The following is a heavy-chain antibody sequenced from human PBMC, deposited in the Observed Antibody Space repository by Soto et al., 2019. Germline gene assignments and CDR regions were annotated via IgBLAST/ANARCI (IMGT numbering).Heavy chain of an antibody. V-gene: IGHV4-34*01. CDR1: GGSFSGYY. Sequence: SETLSLTCAVYGGSFSGYYWSWIRQPPGKGLEWIGEINHSGSTNYNPSLKSRVTISVDTSKNQFSLKLSSVTAADTAVYYCAREGARGYQLLYYYYYYGMDVWGQGTTVTVSS. CDR3: AREGARGYQLLYYYYYYGMDV. J-gene: IGHJ6*02. CDR2: INHSGST. D-gene: IGHD2-2*02.